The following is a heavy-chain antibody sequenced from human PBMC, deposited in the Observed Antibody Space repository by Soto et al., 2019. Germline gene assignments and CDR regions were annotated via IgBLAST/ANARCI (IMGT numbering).Heavy chain of an antibody. CDR3: ARSLGWYAIDY. Sequence: QVLLQESGPGLVQPSGTLSLSCVVSGVSIGSNYYWGWVRQPPGQGREWLGDMSHIGSVNYNPSLKXXVTISMDKPQTLFSLKLGAVTAADTAVYYCARSLGWYAIDYWGQGTLVIVS. V-gene: IGHV4-4*02. J-gene: IGHJ4*02. CDR1: GVSIGSNYY. D-gene: IGHD6-19*01. CDR2: MSHIGSV.